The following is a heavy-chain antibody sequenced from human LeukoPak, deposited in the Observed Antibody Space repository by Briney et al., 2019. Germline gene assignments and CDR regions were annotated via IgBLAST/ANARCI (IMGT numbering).Heavy chain of an antibody. CDR3: ARVTGYVIEDNFDY. Sequence: PSETLSLTCTVSGGSISSYYWSWIRQPPGKGLEWIGYIYYSGSTNHNPSLKSRVTISVDTSKNQFSLKLRSVTAADTAVYYCARVTGYVIEDNFDYWGQGTLVTVSS. V-gene: IGHV4-59*01. J-gene: IGHJ4*02. CDR1: GGSISSYY. D-gene: IGHD2-15*01. CDR2: IYYSGST.